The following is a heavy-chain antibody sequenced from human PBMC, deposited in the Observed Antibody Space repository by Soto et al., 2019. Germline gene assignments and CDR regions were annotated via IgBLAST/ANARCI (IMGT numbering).Heavy chain of an antibody. Sequence: KSSETLSLTCTVSGGSISSSSYYWGWIRQPPGKGLEWIGSIYYSGSTYYNPSLKSRVTISVDTSKNQFSLKLSSVTAADTAVYYCARHWVRGVIITGPNRWFDPWGQGTLVTVSS. CDR2: IYYSGST. CDR3: ARHWVRGVIITGPNRWFDP. J-gene: IGHJ5*02. D-gene: IGHD3-10*01. V-gene: IGHV4-39*01. CDR1: GGSISSSSYY.